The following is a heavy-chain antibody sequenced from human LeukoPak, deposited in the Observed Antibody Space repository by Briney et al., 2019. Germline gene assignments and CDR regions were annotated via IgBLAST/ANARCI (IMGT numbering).Heavy chain of an antibody. V-gene: IGHV4-31*03. Sequence: SETLSLTCTVSGGSISSGGYYWSWIRQHPGKGLEWIGYIYYSGSTYYNPSLKSRVTISVDTSKNQFSLKLSSVTAADTAVYYCARMRRGPYYLDYWGQGTLVTVSS. CDR2: IYYSGST. CDR3: ARMRRGPYYLDY. D-gene: IGHD3-10*01. J-gene: IGHJ4*02. CDR1: GGSISSGGYY.